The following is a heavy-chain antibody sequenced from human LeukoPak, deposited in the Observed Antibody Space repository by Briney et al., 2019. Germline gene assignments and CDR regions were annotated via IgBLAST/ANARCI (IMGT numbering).Heavy chain of an antibody. CDR2: ISAYNGNT. D-gene: IGHD3-9*01. V-gene: IGHV1-18*01. J-gene: IGHJ5*02. CDR1: GYTFTSYG. Sequence: ASVKVSCKASGYTFTSYGISWVRQAPGQGLEWMGWISAYNGNTNYAQKLQGRVTMTTDTSTSTAYMELRSLRSDDTAVYYCARDRATTYYDILTGYPGHSRFDPWGQGTLVTVSS. CDR3: ARDRATTYYDILTGYPGHSRFDP.